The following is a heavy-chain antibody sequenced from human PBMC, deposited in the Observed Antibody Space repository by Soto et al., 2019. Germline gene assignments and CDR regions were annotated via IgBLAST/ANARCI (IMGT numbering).Heavy chain of an antibody. CDR2: IHSDGHS. D-gene: IGHD3-16*01. V-gene: IGHV4-59*08. CDR1: GGSMNDNY. CDR3: ARHWDYDYGAVDWFDP. Sequence: SETLSLTCAVSGGSMNDNYWSWLRQPPGKGLQWIAWIHSDGHSLSNPSLRSRVTMSVDTSQNQFSLRLTSVTAADPAVYYCARHWDYDYGAVDWFDPWGHGTLVTVS. J-gene: IGHJ5*02.